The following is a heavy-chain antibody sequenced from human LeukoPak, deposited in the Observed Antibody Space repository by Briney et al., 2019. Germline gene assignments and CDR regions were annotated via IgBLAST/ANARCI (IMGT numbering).Heavy chain of an antibody. V-gene: IGHV3-30*04. Sequence: GGSLRLSCAASGVTLGSYAMHWVRQAPGKGLEWAAVISYDGSNKYYADSVKGRFTISRDNSKNTLYLQMNSLRAEDTAVYYCARQRRLGYCSSTSCYAYYYGMDVWGKGTTVTVSS. D-gene: IGHD2-2*01. J-gene: IGHJ6*04. CDR3: ARQRRLGYCSSTSCYAYYYGMDV. CDR2: ISYDGSNK. CDR1: GVTLGSYA.